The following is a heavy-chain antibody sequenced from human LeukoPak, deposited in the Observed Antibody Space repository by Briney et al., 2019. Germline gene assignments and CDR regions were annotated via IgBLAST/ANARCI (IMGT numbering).Heavy chain of an antibody. D-gene: IGHD1-20*01. V-gene: IGHV3-30-3*01. J-gene: IGHJ4*02. Sequence: GGSLRLSCAASGFTFSSYAMHWVRQAPGKGLEWVAVISYDGSNKYYADSVKGRFTISRDNAKNTLYLQMNSLRAEDTAVYYCLRDLNWSLDQWGQGTLVTVSS. CDR3: LRDLNWSLDQ. CDR1: GFTFSSYA. CDR2: ISYDGSNK.